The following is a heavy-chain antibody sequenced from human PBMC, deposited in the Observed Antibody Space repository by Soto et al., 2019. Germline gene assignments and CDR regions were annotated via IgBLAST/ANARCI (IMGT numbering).Heavy chain of an antibody. Sequence: EVQLVESGGGLVQPGRSLRLSCAASGFTFDDYAMHWVRQAPGKGLEWVSGISWNSGNIGYADSVKGRFTISRDNAKNSLYLQMNSLRAEDTALYYCAKDAYYKSLRYFDWPSHTPSWGQGTLVTVSS. V-gene: IGHV3-9*01. CDR2: ISWNSGNI. CDR1: GFTFDDYA. J-gene: IGHJ5*02. CDR3: AKDAYYKSLRYFDWPSHTPS. D-gene: IGHD3-9*01.